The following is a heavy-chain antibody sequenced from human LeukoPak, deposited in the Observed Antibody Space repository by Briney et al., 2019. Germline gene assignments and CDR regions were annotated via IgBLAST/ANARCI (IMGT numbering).Heavy chain of an antibody. J-gene: IGHJ4*02. V-gene: IGHV3-30*14. D-gene: IGHD2-2*01. CDR2: ISYDGSNK. CDR1: GFTFSSYA. CDR3: ARDTPNAWDY. Sequence: GRSLRLSCAASGFTFSSYAMHWVRQAPGKGLEWVAVISYDGSNKYYADSVKGRFTISRDNSKNTLDLQMGSLRAEDMAVYYCARDTPNAWDYWGQGTLVTVSS.